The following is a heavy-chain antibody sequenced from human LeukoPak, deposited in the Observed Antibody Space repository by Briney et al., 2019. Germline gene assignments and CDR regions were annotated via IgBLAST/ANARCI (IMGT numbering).Heavy chain of an antibody. J-gene: IGHJ4*02. CDR1: GYSISSGYY. CDR2: IYHSGST. Sequence: SETLSLTCTVSGYSISSGYYWGWIQQPPGKGLEWIGSIYHSGSTYYNPSLKSRVTISVDTSKNQFSLKLSSVTAADTAVYYCARDGYYGSGSYHDYWGQGTLVTVSS. D-gene: IGHD3-10*01. V-gene: IGHV4-38-2*02. CDR3: ARDGYYGSGSYHDY.